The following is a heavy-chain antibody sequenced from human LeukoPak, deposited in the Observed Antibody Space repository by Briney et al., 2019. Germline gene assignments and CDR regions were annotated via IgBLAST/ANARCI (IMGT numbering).Heavy chain of an antibody. CDR1: GGSISSSSYY. CDR3: ARGWYGYYYYYMDV. V-gene: IGHV4-39*07. CDR2: IYYSGST. Sequence: SETLSLTCTVSGGSISSSSYYWGWLRQPPGKGLEWIGSIYYSGSTYYNPSLKSRVTISVDTSKIQFSLKLSSVTAADTAVYYCARGWYGYYYYYMDVWGKGTTVTVSS. J-gene: IGHJ6*03. D-gene: IGHD6-13*01.